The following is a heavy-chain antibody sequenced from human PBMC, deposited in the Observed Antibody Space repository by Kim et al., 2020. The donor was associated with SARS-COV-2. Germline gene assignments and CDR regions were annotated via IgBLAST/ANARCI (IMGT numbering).Heavy chain of an antibody. Sequence: SVKVSCKASGGTFSNFVISWVRQAPGQGLEWMGGIIPIFGTADYPQRFQDRVTITADESTTTAYMELRSLRPEDTAVYYCARGPYGSGTSLFFFYGMDV. J-gene: IGHJ6*01. V-gene: IGHV1-69*13. CDR1: GGTFSNFV. CDR3: ARGPYGSGTSLFFFYGMDV. D-gene: IGHD3-10*01. CDR2: IIPIFGTA.